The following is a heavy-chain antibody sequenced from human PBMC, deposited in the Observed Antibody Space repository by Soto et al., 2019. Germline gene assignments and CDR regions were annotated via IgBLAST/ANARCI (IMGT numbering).Heavy chain of an antibody. CDR1: GFTFSDYY. CDR2: ISSSGSTI. J-gene: IGHJ6*04. Sequence: GGSLRLSYAASGFTFSDYYMSWIRQAPGKGLEWVSYISSSGSTIYYADSVKGRFTISRDNAKNSLYLQMNSLRAEDTAVYYCARQATYYDILTGHHREMDVWGKGTTVTVSS. V-gene: IGHV3-11*01. D-gene: IGHD3-9*01. CDR3: ARQATYYDILTGHHREMDV.